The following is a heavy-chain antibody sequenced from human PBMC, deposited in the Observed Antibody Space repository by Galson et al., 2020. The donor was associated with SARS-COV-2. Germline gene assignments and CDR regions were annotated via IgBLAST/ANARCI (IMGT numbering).Heavy chain of an antibody. J-gene: IGHJ6*02. D-gene: IGHD3-10*01. Sequence: GESLKISCGASGFTFSDSGMHWARQAPGRGLEWVAVIWFDGSNKYYADSVKGRFTISRDNSKNTLYLQMDSLRVEDTAVYFCARFGGYYDRDVWGQGTTVTVSS. CDR2: IWFDGSNK. CDR3: ARFGGYYDRDV. V-gene: IGHV3-33*01. CDR1: GFTFSDSG.